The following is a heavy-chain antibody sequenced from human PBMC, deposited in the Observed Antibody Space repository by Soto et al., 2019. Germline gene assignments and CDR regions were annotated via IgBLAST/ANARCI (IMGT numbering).Heavy chain of an antibody. V-gene: IGHV4-59*01. J-gene: IGHJ6*03. CDR2: VSYSGST. CDR1: GGSISSYY. CDR3: ARGRIFTVTDYYYYYMDV. Sequence: QVQLQESGPGLVKPLETLSLSCTVSGGSISSYYWSWIRQPPGKGLEWIGYVSYSGSTNYNPSLKSRVTISVDTSKNQFSLQLSSVTAADTAVYYCARGRIFTVTDYYYYYMDVWGKGTTVTVSS. D-gene: IGHD4-4*01.